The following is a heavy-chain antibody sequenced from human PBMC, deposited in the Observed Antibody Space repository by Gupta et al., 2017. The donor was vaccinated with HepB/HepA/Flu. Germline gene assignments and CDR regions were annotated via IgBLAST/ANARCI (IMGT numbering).Heavy chain of an antibody. CDR1: GFTFSNHW. V-gene: IGHV3-74*01. CDR2: VNSDGRNT. J-gene: IGHJ4*02. Sequence: EVQLVQSGGGLVQPGGSLRLSCAASGFTFSNHWMHWVRQAPGKGLVWVSRVNSDGRNTIYADSMKGRFTISRDNVKNTLYLQMNSLTAEDTAVYYCARNGADCSGGTCFDYWGQETLVTVSS. D-gene: IGHD2-15*01. CDR3: ARNGADCSGGTCFDY.